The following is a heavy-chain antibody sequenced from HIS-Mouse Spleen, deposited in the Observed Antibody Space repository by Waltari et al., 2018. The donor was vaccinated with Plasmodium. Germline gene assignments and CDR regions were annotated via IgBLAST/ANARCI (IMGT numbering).Heavy chain of an antibody. V-gene: IGHV3-53*01. CDR1: AFTDSRHY. Sequence: EVQLVESGGGLIQPGGCLRLSGEASAFTDSRHYMSWVRQAPGKGLEWVSVSYSGGSTYYADSVKGRFTISRDNSKNTLYLQMNSLRAEDTAVYYCARGMKSSSSAFDIWGQGTMVTVSS. CDR3: ARGMKSSSSAFDI. CDR2: SYSGGST. D-gene: IGHD6-6*01. J-gene: IGHJ3*02.